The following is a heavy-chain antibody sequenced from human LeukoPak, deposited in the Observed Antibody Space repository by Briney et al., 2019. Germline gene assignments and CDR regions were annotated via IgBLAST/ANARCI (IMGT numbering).Heavy chain of an antibody. Sequence: GGSLRLSCATSGFTFSSYAMSWVRQAPGKGLEWVSDIGASGGSTYYADSVKGRFTISRDNSKNTLYLQMNSLRTEDTAVYYCAEAEGYDILTGLDYWGEGTLVTVSS. J-gene: IGHJ4*02. V-gene: IGHV3-23*01. CDR2: IGASGGST. CDR3: AEAEGYDILTGLDY. D-gene: IGHD3-9*01. CDR1: GFTFSSYA.